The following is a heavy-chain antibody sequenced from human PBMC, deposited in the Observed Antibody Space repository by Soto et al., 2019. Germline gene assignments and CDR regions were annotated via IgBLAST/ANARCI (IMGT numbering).Heavy chain of an antibody. V-gene: IGHV4-59*01. D-gene: IGHD4-4*01. CDR1: GGSISSYY. CDR2: IYYSGST. Sequence: NPSETLSLTCTVSGGSISSYYWSWIRQPPGKGLEWIGYIYYSGSTNYNPSLKSRVTISVDTSKNQFSLKLSSVTAADTAVYYCARVVTPAGRKTYYYYGMDVWGQGTTVTVSS. J-gene: IGHJ6*02. CDR3: ARVVTPAGRKTYYYYGMDV.